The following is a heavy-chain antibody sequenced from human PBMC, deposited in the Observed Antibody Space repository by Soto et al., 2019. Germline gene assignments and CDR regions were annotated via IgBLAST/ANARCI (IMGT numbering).Heavy chain of an antibody. CDR3: ARVLDYYGSGSYYKSYYFDY. V-gene: IGHV4-59*01. D-gene: IGHD3-10*01. Sequence: SETLSLTCTVSGGSISSYYWSWIRQPPGKGLEWIGYIYYSGSTNYNPCLKSRVTISVDTSKNQFSLKLSSVTAADTAVYYCARVLDYYGSGSYYKSYYFDYWGQGTLVTVSS. J-gene: IGHJ4*02. CDR2: IYYSGST. CDR1: GGSISSYY.